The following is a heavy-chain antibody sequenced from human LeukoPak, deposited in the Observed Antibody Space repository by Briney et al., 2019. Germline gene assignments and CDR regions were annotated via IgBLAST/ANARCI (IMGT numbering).Heavy chain of an antibody. CDR1: GYTFTNYA. V-gene: IGHV1-69*13. D-gene: IGHD3-10*01. CDR3: ARDLTMVRGARYRPYNWFDP. CDR2: IISIFGTT. Sequence: LRASVKVSCQASGYTFTNYAISWVRQAPGQGLEWMGGIISIFGTTNYAQKFQGRVTISADESTSTAYMELSSLRSEDTAVYYCARDLTMVRGARYRPYNWFDPWGQGTLVTVSP. J-gene: IGHJ5*02.